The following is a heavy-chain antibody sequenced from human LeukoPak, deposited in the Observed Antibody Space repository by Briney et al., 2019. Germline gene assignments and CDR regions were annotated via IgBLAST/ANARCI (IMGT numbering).Heavy chain of an antibody. CDR2: IWYDGSNK. Sequence: GGSLRLSCAASGFTFSSYGIHWVRQAPGKGLEWAAVIWYDGSNKYYAESVKGRFTISRDNSKNTLYLQMNSLRAEDTAVYYCARDQSIAGPTTADYWGQGTLVTVSS. J-gene: IGHJ4*02. CDR3: ARDQSIAGPTTADY. CDR1: GFTFSSYG. V-gene: IGHV3-33*01. D-gene: IGHD1-26*01.